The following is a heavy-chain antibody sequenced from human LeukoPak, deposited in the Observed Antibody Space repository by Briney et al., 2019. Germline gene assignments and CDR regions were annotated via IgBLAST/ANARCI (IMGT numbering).Heavy chain of an antibody. V-gene: IGHV4-34*01. D-gene: IGHD6-19*01. Sequence: SETLSLTCAVYGGSFSGYYWSWIRQPPGKGLEWIGEINHSGSTNYNPSLKSRVTISVDTSKNQFSLKLSSVTAADTAVYYCARVTSSGWYLGAYYYYYYMDVWGKGTTVTVSS. CDR1: GGSFSGYY. CDR2: INHSGST. CDR3: ARVTSSGWYLGAYYYYYYMDV. J-gene: IGHJ6*03.